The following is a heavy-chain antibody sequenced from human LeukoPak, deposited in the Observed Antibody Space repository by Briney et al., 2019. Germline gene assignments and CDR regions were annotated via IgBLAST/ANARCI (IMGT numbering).Heavy chain of an antibody. D-gene: IGHD3-10*01. CDR2: ISPPSTYI. J-gene: IGHJ4*02. CDR3: AREVITMVRGATYRFLDY. V-gene: IGHV3-21*01. CDR1: GFTFSSYS. Sequence: GGSLRLSCAASGFTFSSYSMNWVRQTPGKGLEWVSSISPPSTYIYYADSVKGRFTISRDNAKNCLYLQMNSLRAEDTAVYYCAREVITMVRGATYRFLDYWGQGTLVTVSS.